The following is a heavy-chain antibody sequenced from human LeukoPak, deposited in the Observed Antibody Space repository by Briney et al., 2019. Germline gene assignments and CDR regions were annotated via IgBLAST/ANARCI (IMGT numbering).Heavy chain of an antibody. Sequence: GGSLRLSCAASGFTVSTNYMSWVRQAPGKGLEWVSVIYSGGSTYYADSVKGRFTISRDTSKNTLFLQMNSLRAEDTAVYYCAKENDFVYWGQGTLVTVSS. D-gene: IGHD3-3*01. CDR3: AKENDFVY. J-gene: IGHJ4*02. CDR2: IYSGGST. CDR1: GFTVSTNY. V-gene: IGHV3-66*01.